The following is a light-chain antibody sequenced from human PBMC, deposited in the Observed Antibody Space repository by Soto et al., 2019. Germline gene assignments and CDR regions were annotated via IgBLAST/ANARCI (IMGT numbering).Light chain of an antibody. V-gene: IGKV3-20*01. Sequence: EIVLTQSPATLSLSPGERATLSCRGSQSVSSYLVWYQQKPGQAPRLLIYDASTRATGIPDRFSGSGSGTDFTLTISRLDPEDLAVYYCQQYGSSLPWKFGQGTKVDNK. CDR1: QSVSSY. CDR3: QQYGSSLPWK. J-gene: IGKJ1*01. CDR2: DAS.